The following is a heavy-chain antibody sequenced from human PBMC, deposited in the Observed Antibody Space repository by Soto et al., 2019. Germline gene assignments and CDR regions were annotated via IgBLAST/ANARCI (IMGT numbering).Heavy chain of an antibody. CDR1: GGTFSSYA. CDR2: IIPIFGTA. CDR3: ASRGGVGATSPSDY. D-gene: IGHD1-26*01. J-gene: IGHJ4*02. V-gene: IGHV1-69*12. Sequence: QVQLVQSGAEVKKPGSSVKVSCKASGGTFSSYAISWVRQAPGQGLEWMGGIIPIFGTANYAQKFQGRVTITADESTSTADMELSSLRSEDTAVYYCASRGGVGATSPSDYWGQGTLVTVSS.